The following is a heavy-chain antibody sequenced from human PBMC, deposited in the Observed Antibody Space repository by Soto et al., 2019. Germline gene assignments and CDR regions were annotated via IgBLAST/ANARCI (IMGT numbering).Heavy chain of an antibody. CDR3: ARGTTVTEAAFHI. CDR1: GGSISSGNYY. Sequence: QVQLQESGPGLVKPSQTLSLTCTVSGGSISSGNYYWSWIRQHPGKGLEWIGYIFYSGSTYYHPSLKSRVIISVDTSKNQFSLKLSSVTAADTAVYYCARGTTVTEAAFHIWGQGTLVTVSS. D-gene: IGHD4-17*01. J-gene: IGHJ3*02. CDR2: IFYSGST. V-gene: IGHV4-31*03.